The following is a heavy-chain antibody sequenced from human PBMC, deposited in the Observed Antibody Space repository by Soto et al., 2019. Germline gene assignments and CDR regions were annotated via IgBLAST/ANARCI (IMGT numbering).Heavy chain of an antibody. J-gene: IGHJ5*02. Sequence: QITLKESGPTLVKPTQTLTLTCSFSGFSLRTSGVGVAWIRQPPGKALEWLTIIYWDDDKRYSPSLKSRLTITKDTSKNQVVLTMTNMDPVDTGTYYCAHRRAVANYNWLDPWGQGTLVTVSS. CDR3: AHRRAVANYNWLDP. D-gene: IGHD2-15*01. CDR1: GFSLRTSGVG. CDR2: IYWDDDK. V-gene: IGHV2-5*02.